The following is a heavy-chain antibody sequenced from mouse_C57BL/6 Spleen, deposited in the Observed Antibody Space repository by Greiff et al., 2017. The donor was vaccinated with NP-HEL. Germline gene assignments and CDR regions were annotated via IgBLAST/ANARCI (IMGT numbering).Heavy chain of an antibody. CDR1: GYSITSGYY. J-gene: IGHJ4*01. Sequence: EVQLQESGPGLVKPSQSLSLTCSVTGYSITSGYYWNWIRQFPGNKLEWMGYISYDGSNNYNPSLKNRISITRETSKNQFFLKLNSVTTEDTATYYGARENTEAQAKAMDYWGQGPSVTVSS. CDR2: ISYDGSN. D-gene: IGHD3-2*02. V-gene: IGHV3-6*01. CDR3: ARENTEAQAKAMDY.